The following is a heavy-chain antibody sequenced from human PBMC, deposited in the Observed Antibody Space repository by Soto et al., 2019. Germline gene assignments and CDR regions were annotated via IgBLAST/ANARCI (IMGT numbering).Heavy chain of an antibody. Sequence: EVQLLESGGGLVQPGGSRRLSCAASGFTFSTYAMTWVRQAPGKGLEWVSGISGDGGSTYYADSAKGRFTTSRAKTKNTRYLRTNRVSGEDTGVYYSARARGAPPYWGQATLVTVSS. CDR2: ISGDGGST. J-gene: IGHJ4*02. CDR3: ARARGAPPY. CDR1: GFTFSTYA. V-gene: IGHV3-23*01. D-gene: IGHD1-26*01.